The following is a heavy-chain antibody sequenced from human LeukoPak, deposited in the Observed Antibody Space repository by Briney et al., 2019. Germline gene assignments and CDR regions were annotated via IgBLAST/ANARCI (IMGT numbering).Heavy chain of an antibody. CDR1: GFTFDDYA. CDR2: ISWNSGSI. D-gene: IGHD6-19*01. V-gene: IGHV3-9*01. CDR3: ARAAVAAKFCFDY. Sequence: GRSLRLSCAASGFTFDDYAMHWVRQAPGKGLEWVSGISWNSGSIGYADSVKGRFTISRDNAKNSLFLQMNDLRAEDTAVYYCARAAVAAKFCFDYWGQGTLVTVSS. J-gene: IGHJ4*02.